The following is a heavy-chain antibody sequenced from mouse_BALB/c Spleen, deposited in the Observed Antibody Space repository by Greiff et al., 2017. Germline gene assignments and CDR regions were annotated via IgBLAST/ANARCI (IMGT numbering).Heavy chain of an antibody. V-gene: IGHV3-2*02. Sequence: EVQRVESGPGLVKPSQSLSLTCTVTGYSITSDYAWNWIRQFPGNKLEWMGYISYSGSTSYNPSLKSRISITRDTSKNQFFLQLNSVTTEDTATYYCARTRDDQAWFAYWGQGTLVTVSA. CDR1: GYSITSDYA. CDR3: ARTRDDQAWFAY. CDR2: ISYSGST. J-gene: IGHJ3*01. D-gene: IGHD3-3*01.